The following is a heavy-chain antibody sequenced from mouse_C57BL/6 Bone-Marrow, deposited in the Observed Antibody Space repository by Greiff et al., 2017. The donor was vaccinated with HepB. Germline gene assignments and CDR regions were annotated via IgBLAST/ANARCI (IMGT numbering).Heavy chain of an antibody. V-gene: IGHV5-17*01. CDR2: ISSDSSTI. CDR3: AGDSSVEDYYAMDY. CDR1: GFTFSDYG. Sequence: EVKLVESGGGLVKPGGSLKLSCAASGFTFSDYGMHWVRQAPEKGLEWVAYISSDSSTIYYADTVKGRFTISRDNAKNTLFLQMTSLRSEDTAMYYCAGDSSVEDYYAMDYWGQGTSVTVSS. J-gene: IGHJ4*01. D-gene: IGHD3-2*01.